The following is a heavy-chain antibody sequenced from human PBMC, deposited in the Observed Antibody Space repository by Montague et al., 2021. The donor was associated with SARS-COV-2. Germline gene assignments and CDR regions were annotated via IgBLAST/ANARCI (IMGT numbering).Heavy chain of an antibody. D-gene: IGHD2-2*01. CDR1: GFNFGNYA. CDR2: ISWGSGTR. CDR3: TKDFERTVSNTNNWFDP. V-gene: IGHV3-9*01. J-gene: IGHJ5*02. Sequence: SLRLSCAASGFNFGNYAMHWVRQPPGKGLEWVSGISWGSGTRRYADSVKGRFTISRDNAKNSLFLQMNSLRVEDTALYYCTKDFERTVSNTNNWFDPWGQGTLVTVSS.